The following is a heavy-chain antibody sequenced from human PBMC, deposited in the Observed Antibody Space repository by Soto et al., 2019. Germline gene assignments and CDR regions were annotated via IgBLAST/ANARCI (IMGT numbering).Heavy chain of an antibody. CDR1: GGSISSGNFY. V-gene: IGHV4-61*01. J-gene: IGHJ4*02. D-gene: IGHD6-13*01. Sequence: SETLSLTCIVSGGSISSGNFYWRRIRQPPGKGLEWIAYIHSGGSTDYNPSLKSRVFISRDTSKNQFSLTVRSVTAADTAMYYCARVGDFAGAYWGQGHLVTVSS. CDR2: IHSGGST. CDR3: ARVGDFAGAY.